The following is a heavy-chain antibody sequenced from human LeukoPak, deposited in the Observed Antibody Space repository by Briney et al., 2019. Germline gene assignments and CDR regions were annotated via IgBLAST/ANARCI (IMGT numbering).Heavy chain of an antibody. J-gene: IGHJ4*02. CDR3: ARLRLVAATIDY. V-gene: IGHV5-51*01. CDR1: GSSFTSYW. D-gene: IGHD2-15*01. CDR2: IYPGDSDT. Sequence: GASLQISCGGSGSSFTSYWIGWVRQLPGKGLEWMGIIYPGDSDTRYSPSLQGQVTISADKSISTAYLQWSSLKASDTAMYYCARLRLVAATIDYWGQGTLVTVSS.